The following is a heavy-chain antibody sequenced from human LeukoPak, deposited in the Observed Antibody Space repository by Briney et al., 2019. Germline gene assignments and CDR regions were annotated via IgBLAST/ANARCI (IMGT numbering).Heavy chain of an antibody. Sequence: GGSLRLFCAASGFPFSDYHMTWIRHAPGKGLECIAYISSRGSDTYYADSVKGRFTISRDNAKNSVYLQINSLRAEDKAVYYCASGEASGSDYWGQGTLVTVSS. CDR1: GFPFSDYH. CDR2: ISSRGSDT. CDR3: ASGEASGSDY. J-gene: IGHJ4*02. V-gene: IGHV3-11*06. D-gene: IGHD3-10*01.